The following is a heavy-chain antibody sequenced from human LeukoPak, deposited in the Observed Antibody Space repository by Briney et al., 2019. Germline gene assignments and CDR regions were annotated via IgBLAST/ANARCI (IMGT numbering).Heavy chain of an antibody. Sequence: PGGSLRLSCAASGFTFSSYSMNWVPQAPGKGLEGVSYISSSSSTIYYADSVKGRFTISRDNAKNSLYLQMNSLTDEDTAVYYCARVRAVTTFRDAFDIWGQGTMVTVSS. J-gene: IGHJ3*02. CDR3: ARVRAVTTFRDAFDI. CDR1: GFTFSSYS. V-gene: IGHV3-48*02. CDR2: ISSSSSTI. D-gene: IGHD4-17*01.